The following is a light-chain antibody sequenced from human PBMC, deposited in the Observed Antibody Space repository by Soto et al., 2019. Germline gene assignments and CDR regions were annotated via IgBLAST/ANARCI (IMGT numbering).Light chain of an antibody. CDR1: GSNIGSNT. V-gene: IGLV1-44*01. CDR3: AAWDDSLSGYV. Sequence: QSVLTQPPSASEPPGQRVSISCSGSGSNIGSNTVHWYQQLPGTAPKPLMYNNNQRPSGVPDRFSGSKSGTSASLAISGLQSEDEADYYCAAWDDSLSGYVFGTGTKVTVL. CDR2: NNN. J-gene: IGLJ1*01.